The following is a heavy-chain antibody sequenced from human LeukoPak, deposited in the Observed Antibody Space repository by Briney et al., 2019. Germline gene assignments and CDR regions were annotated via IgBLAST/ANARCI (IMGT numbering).Heavy chain of an antibody. V-gene: IGHV3-23*01. CDR2: LTNSGGSGGVT. CDR3: AKAMSTDHYDSRGFYRVDFDS. CDR1: GFTFSTYA. J-gene: IGHJ4*02. Sequence: EGSLRLSCAASGFTFSTYAMSWVRQAPGKGLEWVSALTNSGGSGGVTYYAGSVKGRFIISRDNSKSTLYLQLSSLRAEDTAVYYCAKAMSTDHYDSRGFYRVDFDSWGQGTLVTVSS. D-gene: IGHD3-22*01.